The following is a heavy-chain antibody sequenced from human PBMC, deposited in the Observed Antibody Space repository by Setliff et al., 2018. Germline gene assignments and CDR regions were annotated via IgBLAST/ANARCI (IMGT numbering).Heavy chain of an antibody. CDR3: ASLGVDDSSGYYYPGGYMDV. D-gene: IGHD3-22*01. J-gene: IGHJ6*03. V-gene: IGHV4-39*01. CDR1: GGSISSSIYF. Sequence: SETLSLTCNVSGGSISSSIYFWGWIRQPPGKGLEWIGNIYYSGSTYYSPSLKSRVTISVDTSKNQFSLKLSSVTAADTAVYYCASLGVDDSSGYYYPGGYMDVWGKGTTVTVSS. CDR2: IYYSGST.